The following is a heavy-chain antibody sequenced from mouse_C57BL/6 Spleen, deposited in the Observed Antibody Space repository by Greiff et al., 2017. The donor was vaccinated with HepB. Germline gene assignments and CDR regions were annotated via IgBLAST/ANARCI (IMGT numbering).Heavy chain of an antibody. Sequence: QVQLQQPGAELVKPGASVKLSCKASGYTFTSYWMQWVKQRPGQGLEWIGEIDPSDSYTNYNQKFKGKATLTVDTSSSTAYMQLSSLTSEDSAVYYCAISAPLLRDVWGTGTTVTVSS. CDR3: AISAPLLRDV. CDR1: GYTFTSYW. D-gene: IGHD1-1*01. J-gene: IGHJ1*03. V-gene: IGHV1-50*01. CDR2: IDPSDSYT.